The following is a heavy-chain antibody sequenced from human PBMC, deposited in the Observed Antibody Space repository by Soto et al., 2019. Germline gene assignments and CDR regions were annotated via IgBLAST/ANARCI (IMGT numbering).Heavy chain of an antibody. CDR2: ISYDGGNK. CDR3: ARDPGVIGEQSLPGDI. V-gene: IGHV3-30*03. Sequence: GGSLRLSCAASGFIFNHYGMHWVRQAPGTGLEWVAVISYDGGNKQYAESVKGRFTISRDNSENTLYLQMSTLTPEDTAVYYCARDPGVIGEQSLPGDIWGQGTMVTFSS. CDR1: GFIFNHYG. D-gene: IGHD7-27*01. J-gene: IGHJ3*02.